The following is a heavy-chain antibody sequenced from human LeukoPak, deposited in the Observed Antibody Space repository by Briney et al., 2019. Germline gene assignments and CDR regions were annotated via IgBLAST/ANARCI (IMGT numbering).Heavy chain of an antibody. CDR2: IIPILGIA. CDR1: GYTFTSYG. V-gene: IGHV1-69*04. D-gene: IGHD2-15*01. CDR3: ARDSGYCSGGSCYGDY. J-gene: IGHJ4*02. Sequence: ASVKVSCKASGYTFTSYGISWVRQAPGQGLEWMGRIIPILGIANYAQKFQGRVTITADKSTSTAYMELSSLRSEDTAVYYCARDSGYCSGGSCYGDYWGQGTLVTVSS.